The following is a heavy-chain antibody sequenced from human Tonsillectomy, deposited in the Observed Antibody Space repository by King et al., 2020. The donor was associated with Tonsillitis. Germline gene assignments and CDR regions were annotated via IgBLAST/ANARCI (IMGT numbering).Heavy chain of an antibody. Sequence: VQLQQSGPGLVKPSQTLSLTCAIAGDRVSSNSAVWNWIRQSPSRGLEWLGRTYYRSTWYNEYAPSVKSRIIINPDISKNQFSLQLNSVTPEDTAVYYCARGIIISAGAPGFDFWGQGTLVTVSS. CDR1: GDRVSSNSAV. V-gene: IGHV6-1*01. J-gene: IGHJ5*01. D-gene: IGHD6-13*01. CDR2: TYYRSTWYN. CDR3: ARGIIISAGAPGFDF.